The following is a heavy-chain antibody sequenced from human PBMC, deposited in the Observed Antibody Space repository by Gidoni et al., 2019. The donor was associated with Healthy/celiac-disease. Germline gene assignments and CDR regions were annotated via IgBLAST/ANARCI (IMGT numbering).Heavy chain of an antibody. CDR1: GYSISSGYY. V-gene: IGHV4-38-2*02. D-gene: IGHD3-22*01. J-gene: IGHJ5*02. Sequence: QVQLQESGPGLVKPSETLSLTCAVSGYSISSGYYWGWIRQPPGKGLEWIGSIYHSGSTYYNPSLKSRVTISVDTSKNQFSLKLSSVTAADTAVYYCARDRGGKVIHTNWFDPWGQGTLVTVSS. CDR2: IYHSGST. CDR3: ARDRGGKVIHTNWFDP.